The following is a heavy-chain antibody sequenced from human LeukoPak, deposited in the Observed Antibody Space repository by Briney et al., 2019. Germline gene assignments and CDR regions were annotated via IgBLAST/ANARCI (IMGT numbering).Heavy chain of an antibody. D-gene: IGHD3-16*01. CDR1: GYTFSGYY. J-gene: IGHJ5*02. CDR2: INPDSGGT. CDR3: ARAAPYERFHWFDP. V-gene: IGHV1-2*02. Sequence: ASVKVSCKASGYTFSGYYLQWVRQAPGQGLEWMGWINPDSGGTEYAQRFQGRVTMTRDKSISTAYMELSRLRSDDTAVYYCARAAPYERFHWFDPWGQGTLVTVSS.